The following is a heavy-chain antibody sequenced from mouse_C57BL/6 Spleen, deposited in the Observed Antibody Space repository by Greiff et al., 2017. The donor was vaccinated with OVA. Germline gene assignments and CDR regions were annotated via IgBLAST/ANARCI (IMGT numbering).Heavy chain of an antibody. V-gene: IGHV5-6*02. CDR1: GFTFSSYG. J-gene: IGHJ1*03. D-gene: IGHD1-1*01. CDR3: ARSGPTTVVAYWYFDV. CDR2: ISSGGSYT. Sequence: EVKLEESGGDLVKPGGSLKLSCAASGFTFSSYGMSWVRQTPDKRLEWVATISSGGSYTYYPDSVKGRFTISRDNAKNTLYLQMSSLKSEDTAMYYCARSGPTTVVAYWYFDVWGTGTTVTVSS.